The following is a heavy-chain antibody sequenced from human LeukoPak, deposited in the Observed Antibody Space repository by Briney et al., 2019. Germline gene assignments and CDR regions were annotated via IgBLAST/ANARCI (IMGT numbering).Heavy chain of an antibody. Sequence: GGSLRLSCAASGFTFSSYAMSWVRQAPGKGLEWVSAISGSGGSTYYADSVKGRFTISRDNSKNTLYLQMNSLRAEDTAVYYCAKDSGDYDFWSGYYTAGSFDYWGQGTLVTVSS. D-gene: IGHD3-3*01. CDR1: GFTFSSYA. CDR3: AKDSGDYDFWSGYYTAGSFDY. V-gene: IGHV3-23*01. J-gene: IGHJ4*02. CDR2: ISGSGGST.